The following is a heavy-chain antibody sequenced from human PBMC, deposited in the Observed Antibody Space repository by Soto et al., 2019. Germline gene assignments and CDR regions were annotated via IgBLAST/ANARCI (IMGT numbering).Heavy chain of an antibody. D-gene: IGHD2-21*02. CDR2: ISAYNGNT. Sequence: ASVKFSCKASGYTFTSYGISWVRQAPGQGLEWMGWISAYNGNTNYAQKLQGRVTMTTDTSTSTAYMELRSLRSDDTAVYYCARDPGYCGGDCYSDYWGQGTLVTVSS. CDR1: GYTFTSYG. CDR3: ARDPGYCGGDCYSDY. V-gene: IGHV1-18*04. J-gene: IGHJ4*02.